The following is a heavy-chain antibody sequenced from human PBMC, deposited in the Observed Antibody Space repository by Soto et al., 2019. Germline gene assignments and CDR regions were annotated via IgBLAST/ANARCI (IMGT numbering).Heavy chain of an antibody. CDR3: ARIYVIRYFAPPTHDF. V-gene: IGHV4-30-4*01. D-gene: IGHD3-9*01. J-gene: IGHJ4*02. Sequence: PSETLSLTCTVSGGSISSGDYYWSWIRQPPGKGLEWIGYIYYSGSTYYNPSLKSRVTISVDTSKNQFSLKLSSVTAADTAVYYCARIYVIRYFAPPTHDFSGQATLLTLST. CDR2: IYYSGST. CDR1: GGSISSGDYY.